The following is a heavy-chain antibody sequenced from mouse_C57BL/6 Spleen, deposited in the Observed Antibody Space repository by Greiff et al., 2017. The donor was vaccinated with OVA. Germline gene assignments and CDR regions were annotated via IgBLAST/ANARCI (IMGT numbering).Heavy chain of an antibody. J-gene: IGHJ2*01. D-gene: IGHD1-1*01. CDR3: ARAGIWGTTVVPDD. CDR2: IHPNSGST. V-gene: IGHV1-64*01. Sequence: QVQLQQPGAELVKPGASVKLSCKASGYTFTSYWMHWVKQRPGQGLEWIGMIHPNSGSTNYNEKFKSKATLTVDKSSSTAYMQLSSLTSEDSAVYYCARAGIWGTTVVPDDWGKGTTLTVAS. CDR1: GYTFTSYW.